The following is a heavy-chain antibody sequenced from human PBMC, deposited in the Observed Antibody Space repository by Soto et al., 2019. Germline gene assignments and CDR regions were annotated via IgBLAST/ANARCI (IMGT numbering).Heavy chain of an antibody. CDR3: ANSGPILTGFYSWFDP. CDR2: IGGGGDST. D-gene: IGHD3-9*01. V-gene: IGHV3-23*01. J-gene: IGHJ5*02. Sequence: GGSLRLSCAASGFTFSSYAMTWVRQVPGKGLDWVSAIGGGGDSTYYADSLKGRFTISRDNSKNTLYLQMNSLRAEDTAVYYYANSGPILTGFYSWFDPWGQGALVIVSS. CDR1: GFTFSSYA.